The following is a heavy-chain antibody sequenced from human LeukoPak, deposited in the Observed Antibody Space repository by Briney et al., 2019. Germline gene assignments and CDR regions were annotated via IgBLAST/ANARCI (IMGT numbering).Heavy chain of an antibody. CDR2: ISGSGGST. CDR3: AKAPTVTTWVFDY. V-gene: IGHV3-23*01. CDR1: GFTFSSYA. D-gene: IGHD4-17*01. J-gene: IGHJ4*02. Sequence: GGSLRLSCAASGFTFSSYAMSWVRQAPGKGLEWVSAISGSGGSTYYADSVRGRFTISRDNSKNTLFLQMNSLRADDTAVYYCAKAPTVTTWVFDYWGQGTLVTVSS.